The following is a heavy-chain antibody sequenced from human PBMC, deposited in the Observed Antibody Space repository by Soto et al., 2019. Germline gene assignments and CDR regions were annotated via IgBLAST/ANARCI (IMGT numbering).Heavy chain of an antibody. CDR2: IIPIFGTA. D-gene: IGHD3-3*01. J-gene: IGHJ4*02. Sequence: ASVKVSCKASGGTFSSYAISWVRQAPGQGLEWMGGIIPIFGTANYAQKFQGRVTITADESTSTAYMELSSLRSEDTAVYYCARVRITIFGVVIGYFDYWGQGTLVTVSS. CDR3: ARVRITIFGVVIGYFDY. V-gene: IGHV1-69*13. CDR1: GGTFSSYA.